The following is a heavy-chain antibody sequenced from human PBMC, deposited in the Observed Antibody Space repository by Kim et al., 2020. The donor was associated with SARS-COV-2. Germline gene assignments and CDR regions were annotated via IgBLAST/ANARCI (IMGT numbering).Heavy chain of an antibody. CDR2: ISGSGGST. Sequence: GGSLRLSCAASGFTFSSYAMSWVRQAPGKGLEWVSAISGSGGSTYYADSVKGRFTISRDNSKNTLYLQMDSLRDEDTAVYYCAKDPTYYYDSSRYYYEYWYFDLWGRGTLVTVSS. J-gene: IGHJ2*01. CDR3: AKDPTYYYDSSRYYYEYWYFDL. CDR1: GFTFSSYA. D-gene: IGHD3-22*01. V-gene: IGHV3-23*01.